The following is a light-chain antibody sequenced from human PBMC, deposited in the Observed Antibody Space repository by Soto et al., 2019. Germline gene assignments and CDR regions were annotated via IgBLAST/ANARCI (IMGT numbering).Light chain of an antibody. CDR1: QSVSSSY. V-gene: IGKV3-15*01. CDR2: GVS. J-gene: IGKJ5*01. CDR3: QQYNNWPFT. Sequence: EIVLTPSPGTLSLSPGKRATLSCRASQSVSSSYLAWYQQKPGQAPRLLIHGVSSRATGIPGRFSGSGSGTVFTLTISSLQSEDFAVYYCQQYNNWPFTFGQGTRLEIK.